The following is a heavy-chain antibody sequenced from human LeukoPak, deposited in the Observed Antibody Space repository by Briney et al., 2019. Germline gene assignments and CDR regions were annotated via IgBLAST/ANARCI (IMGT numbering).Heavy chain of an antibody. CDR1: GLTFSDYW. J-gene: IGHJ4*02. D-gene: IGHD5-18*01. CDR3: ATGHSYGYDY. V-gene: IGHV3-74*01. CDR2: VKGDGRTT. Sequence: GGSLRLPCAASGLTFSDYWMHWGCQPPGKGVVWVALVKGDGRTTIYADSVKGRFTISRDNAKNTLYLQMNSLRADDSGVYYCATGHSYGYDYWGQGVLVTVSS.